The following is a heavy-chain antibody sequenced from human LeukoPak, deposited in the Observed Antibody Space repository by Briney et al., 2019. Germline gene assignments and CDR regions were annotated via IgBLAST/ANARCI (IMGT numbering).Heavy chain of an antibody. CDR2: ISGDGSST. CDR1: GFTFSSHW. CDR3: AKNVGSSSRNGLDV. Sequence: PGGSLRLSCAASGFTFSSHWMHWVRRAPGKGLVWVSRISGDGSSTAYADSVKGRFTISRDNARNTLYLQTNSLRAEDTAVYYCAKNVGSSSRNGLDVWGQGTTVTVSS. V-gene: IGHV3-74*01. J-gene: IGHJ6*02. D-gene: IGHD6-13*01.